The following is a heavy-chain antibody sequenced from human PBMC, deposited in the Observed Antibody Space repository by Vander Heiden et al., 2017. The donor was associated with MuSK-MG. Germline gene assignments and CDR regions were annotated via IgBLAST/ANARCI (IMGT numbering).Heavy chain of an antibody. CDR2: ISQSGST. Sequence: QVQLQESGPGLVKPSETLSLTCTVSGYFISSGYYWGWIRQPPGKGLEWLGSISQSGSTYYNPSLKSRVTISVDTSKNQFSLKLNSVTAADTAVYYCARGRDPDYWGQGTLVTVSS. V-gene: IGHV4-38-2*02. CDR1: GYFISSGYY. J-gene: IGHJ4*02. CDR3: ARGRDPDY. D-gene: IGHD3-10*01.